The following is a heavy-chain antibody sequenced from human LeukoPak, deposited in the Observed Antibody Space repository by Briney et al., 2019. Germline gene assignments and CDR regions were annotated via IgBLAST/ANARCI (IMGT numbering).Heavy chain of an antibody. J-gene: IGHJ4*02. CDR2: INTGGSST. Sequence: GGSLRLSCAASGFTFSNYWMHWVRQAPGKGLVWFSRINTGGSSTSYADSVKGRFTISRDNAKNTLYLQMNSLRAEDTAVYYCARDLRYCSSTSCYDPNFDYWGQGTLVTVSS. CDR3: ARDLRYCSSTSCYDPNFDY. CDR1: GFTFSNYW. D-gene: IGHD2-2*01. V-gene: IGHV3-74*01.